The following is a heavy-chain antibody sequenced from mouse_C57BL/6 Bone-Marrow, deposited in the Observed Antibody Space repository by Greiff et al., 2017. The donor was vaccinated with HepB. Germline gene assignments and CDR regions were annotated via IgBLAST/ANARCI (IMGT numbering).Heavy chain of an antibody. CDR3: ARGGVVTPGPDV. D-gene: IGHD2-2*01. V-gene: IGHV1-26*01. J-gene: IGHJ1*03. Sequence: EVQLQQSGPELVKPGASVKISCKASGYTFTDYYMNWVKQSHGKSLEWIGDINPNNGGTSYNQKFKGKATLTVDKSSSTAYMELRSLTSEDSAVYYCARGGVVTPGPDVWGTGTTVTVSS. CDR1: GYTFTDYY. CDR2: INPNNGGT.